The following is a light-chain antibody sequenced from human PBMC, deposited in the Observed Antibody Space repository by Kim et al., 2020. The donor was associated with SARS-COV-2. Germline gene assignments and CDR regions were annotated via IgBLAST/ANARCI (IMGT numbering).Light chain of an antibody. Sequence: FSPGGRATLCLRATQTVSHNYLAVYQHRPGQAPMLLIYEASARAPGIPDRFSGSGSGTNFTLTISKLEYEEVAMYYWQQYGRPAAFGQGTKVDIK. V-gene: IGKV3-20*01. J-gene: IGKJ1*01. CDR2: EAS. CDR3: QQYGRPAA. CDR1: QTVSHNY.